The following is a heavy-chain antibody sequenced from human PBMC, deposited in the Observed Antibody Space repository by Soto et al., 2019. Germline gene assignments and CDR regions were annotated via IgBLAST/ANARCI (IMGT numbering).Heavy chain of an antibody. CDR1: GFTFSSYA. CDR3: ARDRVGATTVNFDY. D-gene: IGHD1-26*01. J-gene: IGHJ4*02. Sequence: QVQLVESGGGVVQPGRSLRLSCAASGFTFSSYAMHWVRQAPGKGLEWVAVISYDGSNKYYADSVKGRFTISRDNSKNTLYLQMNCLRAEDTAVYYCARDRVGATTVNFDYWGQGTLVTVSS. V-gene: IGHV3-30-3*01. CDR2: ISYDGSNK.